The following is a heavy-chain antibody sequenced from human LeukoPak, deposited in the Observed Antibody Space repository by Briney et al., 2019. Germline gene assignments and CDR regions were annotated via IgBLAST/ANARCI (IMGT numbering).Heavy chain of an antibody. V-gene: IGHV4-59*01. J-gene: IGHJ3*02. CDR2: ISYSGST. Sequence: SQTLSLTCTVSGXSISSYYWSWIRQPPGKGLEWIGYISYSGSTNYNPSLKSRVTISVDTSKNQFSLKLSSVTAADTAVYYCARCRPLDPFDIWGQGTMVTVSS. CDR1: GXSISSYY. CDR3: ARCRPLDPFDI.